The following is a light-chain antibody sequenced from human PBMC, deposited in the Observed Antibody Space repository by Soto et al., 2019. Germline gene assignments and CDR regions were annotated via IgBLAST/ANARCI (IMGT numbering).Light chain of an antibody. CDR2: GAS. V-gene: IGKV3-15*01. CDR1: QSVSSN. J-gene: IGKJ4*01. CDR3: QQYNNWPLT. Sequence: EIVMTHSPATLSVSPGERATLSCRASQSVSSNLAWYQQKPGQAPRLLIYGASTRATGIPASFSGSGSGTEFTLTISSLQAEDFAVYYWQQYNNWPLTFGGGTKVEIK.